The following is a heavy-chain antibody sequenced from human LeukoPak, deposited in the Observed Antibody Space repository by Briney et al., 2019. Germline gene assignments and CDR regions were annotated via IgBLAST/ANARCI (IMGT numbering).Heavy chain of an antibody. J-gene: IGHJ4*02. V-gene: IGHV3-33*08. D-gene: IGHD3-3*01. CDR1: GFSFGNYG. CDR2: IWYDGSNT. Sequence: PGGSLRLSCAASGFSFGNYGMSWVRQAPGKGLEWVALIWYDGSNTYYADSVKGRFTISRDDSKNTVYLQMNSLRAEDTALYYCARGFLDFDSWGQGTLVIVSS. CDR3: ARGFLDFDS.